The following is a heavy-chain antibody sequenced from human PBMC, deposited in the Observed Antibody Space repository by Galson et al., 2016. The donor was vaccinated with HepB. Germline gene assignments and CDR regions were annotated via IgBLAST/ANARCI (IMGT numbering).Heavy chain of an antibody. D-gene: IGHD6-13*01. CDR1: GFSVSADY. CDR2: VYRGGDT. V-gene: IGHV3-53*01. J-gene: IGHJ2*01. CDR3: ARGGIYSTTWYATWYFDL. Sequence: LRLSCAASGFSVSADYMTWVRQAPGKGLEWVSIVYRGGDTFYADSVQGRFTVSSDRSKNTLSLQMNNLRVEDTAVYYCARGGIYSTTWYATWYFDLWGRGTLVTVSS.